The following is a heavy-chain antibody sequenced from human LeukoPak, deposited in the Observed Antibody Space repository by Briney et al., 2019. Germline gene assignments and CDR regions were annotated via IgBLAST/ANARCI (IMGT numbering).Heavy chain of an antibody. CDR2: INPNSGGT. J-gene: IGHJ3*02. CDR3: ARGILGDAFDI. V-gene: IGHV1-2*02. CDR1: GYTFSDYY. Sequence: ASVKVSCKASGYTFSDYYIHWVRQAPGQGLEWMGWINPNSGGTNYAQKFQGRVTMTRDTSINTAYMELSRLNSGDTAVYYCARGILGDAFDIWGQGTMVTVSS. D-gene: IGHD2/OR15-2a*01.